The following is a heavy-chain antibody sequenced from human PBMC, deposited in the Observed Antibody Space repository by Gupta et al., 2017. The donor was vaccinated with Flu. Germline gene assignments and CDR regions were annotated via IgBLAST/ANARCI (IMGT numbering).Heavy chain of an antibody. V-gene: IGHV3-11*06. D-gene: IGHD1-26*01. CDR3: ARSWEPSGNFDY. Sequence: GRFTISRDNAKNSLYLQMNSLRAEDTAVYYCARSWEPSGNFDYWGQGTLVTVSS. J-gene: IGHJ4*02.